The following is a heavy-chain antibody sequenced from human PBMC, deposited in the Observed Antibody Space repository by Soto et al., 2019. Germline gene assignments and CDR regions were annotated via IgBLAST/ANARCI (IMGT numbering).Heavy chain of an antibody. CDR3: ARGVPGLYGFDV. Sequence: EVQLVESGGGLVQPGGSLRLSCAASGFTFSSYWMHWVRQAPGKGLVWVSRIKYDGGSANYADSVKGRFTISRDNAENTVYLQMNSLRAEDTAVYYCARGVPGLYGFDVWGQGTMVTVSS. D-gene: IGHD1-1*01. J-gene: IGHJ3*01. CDR1: GFTFSSYW. CDR2: IKYDGGSA. V-gene: IGHV3-74*01.